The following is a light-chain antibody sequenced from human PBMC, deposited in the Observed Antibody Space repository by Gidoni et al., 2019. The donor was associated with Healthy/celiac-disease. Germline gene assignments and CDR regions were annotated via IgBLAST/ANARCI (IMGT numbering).Light chain of an antibody. Sequence: DIQMTHSPSSLSASVGDRVTIPCRASQSISSYLNWYQQKPGKAPKLLIYAASSLQSGVPARFSGSGSGTDFTLTISSLQPEDFATYYCQQSYSTPHTFGQGTKLDIK. J-gene: IGKJ2*01. CDR3: QQSYSTPHT. V-gene: IGKV1-39*01. CDR1: QSISSY. CDR2: AAS.